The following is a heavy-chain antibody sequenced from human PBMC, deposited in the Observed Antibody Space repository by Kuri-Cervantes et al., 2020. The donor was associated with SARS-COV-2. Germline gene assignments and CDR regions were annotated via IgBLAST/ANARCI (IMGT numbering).Heavy chain of an antibody. CDR1: GFTFDDYA. D-gene: IGHD3-3*01. CDR2: ISGSGGST. V-gene: IGHV3-23*01. CDR3: AKDLVTIFGVVITGTFDY. J-gene: IGHJ4*02. Sequence: GESLKISCAASGFTFDDYAMHWVRQVPGRGLEWVSAISGSGGSTYYADSVKGRFTISRDNSKNTLYLQMNSLRAEDTAVYYCAKDLVTIFGVVITGTFDYRGQGTLVTVSS.